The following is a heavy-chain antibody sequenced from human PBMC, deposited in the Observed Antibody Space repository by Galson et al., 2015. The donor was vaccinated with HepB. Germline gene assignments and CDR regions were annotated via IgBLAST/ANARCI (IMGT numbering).Heavy chain of an antibody. D-gene: IGHD3-10*01. J-gene: IGHJ6*03. CDR1: GGTFSSYA. CDR3: AREYYGSAKDYYYYMDV. Sequence: SVKVSCKASGGTFSSYAISWVRQAPGQGLEWMGGIIPIFGTANYAQKFQGRVTITADESTSTAYMELSSLRSEDTAVYYCAREYYGSAKDYYYYMDVWGKGTTVTVSS. CDR2: IIPIFGTA. V-gene: IGHV1-69*13.